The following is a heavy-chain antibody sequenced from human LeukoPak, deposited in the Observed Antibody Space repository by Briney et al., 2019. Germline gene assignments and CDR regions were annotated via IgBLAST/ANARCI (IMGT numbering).Heavy chain of an antibody. V-gene: IGHV3-9*01. J-gene: IGHJ6*02. CDR1: RYSFKDYG. CDR3: AKHLTATNTYIFFGLDV. D-gene: IGHD1-26*01. CDR2: INWNGGGT. Sequence: GGSLRLSCAATRYSFKDYGMHWVRQPPGKGLEWVSAINWNGGGTDYAASVKGRFTIFRDNAKNSLYLQLSSLRPEDTALYYCAKHLTATNTYIFFGLDVWGQGTSVTVSS.